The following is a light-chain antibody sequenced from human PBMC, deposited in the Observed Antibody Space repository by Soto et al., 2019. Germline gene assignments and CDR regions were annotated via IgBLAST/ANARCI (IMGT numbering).Light chain of an antibody. J-gene: IGLJ7*01. CDR2: DTS. V-gene: IGLV7-46*01. CDR1: TGAVTSGHY. Sequence: QTVVTQEPSLTVSPGGKVTLTCGSRTGAVTSGHYPYWFQQKPGQAPRTLIYDTSNKHSWTPARFSGSLLGGKAALTLSGAQPEDEAEYYCLLSYRTAYAVFGGGTQLTVL. CDR3: LLSYRTAYAV.